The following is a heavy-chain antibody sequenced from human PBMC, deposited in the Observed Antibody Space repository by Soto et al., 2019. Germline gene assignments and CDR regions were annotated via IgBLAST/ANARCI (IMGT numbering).Heavy chain of an antibody. J-gene: IGHJ4*02. CDR3: ARVGYSYGYAFDY. Sequence: QVQLVQSGAEVKKPGSSVKVSCKASGGTFSSYAISWVRQAPGQGLEWMGGISPIFGTANYAQKFQGRVTITAEESTSTAYVELSSLRSEDPAVYYCARVGYSYGYAFDYWGQGALVTVSS. CDR1: GGTFSSYA. D-gene: IGHD5-18*01. V-gene: IGHV1-69*01. CDR2: ISPIFGTA.